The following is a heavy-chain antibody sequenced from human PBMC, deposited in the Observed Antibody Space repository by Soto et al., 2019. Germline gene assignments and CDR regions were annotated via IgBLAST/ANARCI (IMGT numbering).Heavy chain of an antibody. D-gene: IGHD3-10*01. CDR2: ISWNSGSI. CDR3: AKDLISLWFGELSGGIGY. V-gene: IGHV3-9*01. Sequence: SLRRSCAASGFTFDDYAMHWVRQAPGKGLEWVSGISWNSGSIGYADSVKGRFTISRDNAKNSLYLQMNSLRAEDTALYYCAKDLISLWFGELSGGIGYWGQGTLVTVSS. CDR1: GFTFDDYA. J-gene: IGHJ4*02.